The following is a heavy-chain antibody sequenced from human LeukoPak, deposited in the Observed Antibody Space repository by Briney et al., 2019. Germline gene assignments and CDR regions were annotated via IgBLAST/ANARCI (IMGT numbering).Heavy chain of an antibody. V-gene: IGHV3-23*01. D-gene: IGHD2-2*02. Sequence: GGSLSLSCVASGFTLNNYTMRWVRQAPGKGREWVSGIRGSGENSYDADSVKSRFTISRDNSKSTLFLQMYSVRVEDAAVYYCTKPDCSSTSCYTLDYWGQGILVTVSS. CDR1: GFTLNNYT. CDR3: TKPDCSSTSCYTLDY. CDR2: IRGSGENS. J-gene: IGHJ4*02.